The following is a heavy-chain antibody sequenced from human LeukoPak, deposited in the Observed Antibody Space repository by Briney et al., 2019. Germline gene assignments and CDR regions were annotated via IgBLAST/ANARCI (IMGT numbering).Heavy chain of an antibody. CDR2: IHSTGRT. V-gene: IGHV4-59*01. CDR3: VRDRGAS. J-gene: IGHJ4*02. D-gene: IGHD1-26*01. CDR1: GGSISDYY. Sequence: SETLSLTCTVSGGSISDYYWSWIRQPPGKGLEWIGYIHSTGRTNYNPSLKSRVTFSIDTSKNQYSLQLTSVTAADTAVYYCVRDRGASWGQGTLVTVSS.